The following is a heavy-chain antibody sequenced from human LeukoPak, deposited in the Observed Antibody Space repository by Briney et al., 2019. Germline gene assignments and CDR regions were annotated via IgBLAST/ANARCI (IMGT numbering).Heavy chain of an antibody. V-gene: IGHV3-53*01. CDR2: IYSGGST. CDR1: GFTVSSNY. J-gene: IGHJ6*03. Sequence: GGSLRPSCAASGFTVSSNYMSWVRQAPGKGLEWVSVIYSGGSTYYADSVKGRFTISRDNSKNTLYLQMNSLRAEDTAVYYCARGGAAPTPYYYYYYMDFWDKGTTVTVSS. D-gene: IGHD6-13*01. CDR3: ARGGAAPTPYYYYYYMDF.